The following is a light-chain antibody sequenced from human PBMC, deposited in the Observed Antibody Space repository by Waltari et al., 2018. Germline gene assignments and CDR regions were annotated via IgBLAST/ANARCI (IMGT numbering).Light chain of an antibody. J-gene: IGLJ3*02. CDR1: STNVGGYDR. Sequence: QSALTQPPSVSGSPGQSVTISCTGISTNVGGYDRVPWYQQSPGTAPKLMISDFSNRPSGVPDRFAGSKSGNTASLTISGLQAEDEADYYCNLYAGSSTLGVFGGGTKLTVL. CDR3: NLYAGSSTLGV. CDR2: DFS. V-gene: IGLV2-18*01.